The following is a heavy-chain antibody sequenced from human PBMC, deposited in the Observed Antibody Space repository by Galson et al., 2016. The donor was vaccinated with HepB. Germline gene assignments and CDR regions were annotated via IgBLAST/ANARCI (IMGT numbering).Heavy chain of an antibody. CDR2: DSMDGRRK. V-gene: IGHV3-30*18. Sequence: SLRVSCAASGFTFNRRSMHWVRQAPGKGLEWVAADSMDGRRKFYADSEKGRFTISRDNSNNMLFLQMSSLRVDDTAVYYCAKRHEYCPPVGCSVDSWGQGTLVSVSS. D-gene: IGHD2/OR15-2a*01. CDR3: AKRHEYCPPVGCSVDS. CDR1: GFTFNRRS. J-gene: IGHJ4*02.